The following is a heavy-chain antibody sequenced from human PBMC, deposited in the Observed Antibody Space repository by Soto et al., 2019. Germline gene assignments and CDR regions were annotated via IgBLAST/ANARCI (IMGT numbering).Heavy chain of an antibody. CDR1: GGSISSGDYY. J-gene: IGHJ4*02. Sequence: SETLSLTCTVSGGSISSGDYYWSWIRQPPGKGLEWIGYIYYSGSTYYNPSLKSRVTISVDTSKNQFSLKLSSVTAADTAAYYCAREIEGSSFDYWGQGTLVTVSS. D-gene: IGHD3-10*01. V-gene: IGHV4-30-4*01. CDR2: IYYSGST. CDR3: AREIEGSSFDY.